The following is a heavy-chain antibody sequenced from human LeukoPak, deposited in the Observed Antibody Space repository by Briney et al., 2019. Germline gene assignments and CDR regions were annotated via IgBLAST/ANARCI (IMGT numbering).Heavy chain of an antibody. CDR2: ISGSGGNT. CDR1: GFTFSNYA. Sequence: GGSLRLSCAASGFTFSNYAMSWVRQAPGKGLEWVSAISGSGGNTYYADSVKGRFTISRDNSKNTLFLQMKSLRAEDTAVYYCAKMVHTEQWLVPFDYWGQGTLVTVSS. CDR3: AKMVHTEQWLVPFDY. J-gene: IGHJ4*02. D-gene: IGHD6-19*01. V-gene: IGHV3-23*01.